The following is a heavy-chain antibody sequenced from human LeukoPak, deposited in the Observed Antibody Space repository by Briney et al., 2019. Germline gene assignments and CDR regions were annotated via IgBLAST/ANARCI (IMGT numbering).Heavy chain of an antibody. V-gene: IGHV3-33*01. CDR3: TILAVASDFDY. CDR1: GFAFSSYG. CDR2: IWYDGSDK. J-gene: IGHJ4*02. D-gene: IGHD6-19*01. Sequence: PGGSLRLSCAVCGFAFSSYGMHWARQAPGKGLEWVAIIWYDGSDKYYGDSVKGRFTISRDNSKNTLYLQMNSLRAEDTAVYYCTILAVASDFDYWGQGTLVTVSS.